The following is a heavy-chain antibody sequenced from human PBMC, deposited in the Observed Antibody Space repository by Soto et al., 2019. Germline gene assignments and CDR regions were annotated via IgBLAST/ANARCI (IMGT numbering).Heavy chain of an antibody. V-gene: IGHV3-48*01. CDR3: ARDEGIVATIQGSDYYYGMDV. CDR1: GFTFSSYS. Sequence: GGSLRLSCAASGFTFSSYSMNWVRQAPGKGLEWVSYISSSSSTIYYADSVKGRFTISRDNAKNSLYLQMNSLRAEDTAVYYCARDEGIVATIQGSDYYYGMDVWGQGTTVTVSS. CDR2: ISSSSSTI. J-gene: IGHJ6*02. D-gene: IGHD5-12*01.